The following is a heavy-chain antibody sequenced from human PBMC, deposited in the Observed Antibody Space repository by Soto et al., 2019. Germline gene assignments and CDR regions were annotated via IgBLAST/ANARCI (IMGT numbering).Heavy chain of an antibody. Sequence: QLVESGGGVVQPGGSLRLSCSATPSAFTFSNHGMHWVRQTPGKGLEWLAVIWFDGGRRYYADSVKGRFTISRDNSESTLYLQMNSLSDEDTGVYYCASSGGDFTSVVRSFNYALDVWGQGTTVAVSS. D-gene: IGHD5-18*01. CDR3: ASSGGDFTSVVRSFNYALDV. J-gene: IGHJ6*02. CDR1: AFTFSNHG. V-gene: IGHV3-33*01. CDR2: IWFDGGRR.